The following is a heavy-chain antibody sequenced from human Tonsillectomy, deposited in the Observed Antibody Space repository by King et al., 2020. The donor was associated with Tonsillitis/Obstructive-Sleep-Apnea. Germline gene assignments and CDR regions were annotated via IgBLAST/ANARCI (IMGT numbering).Heavy chain of an antibody. J-gene: IGHJ3*01. Sequence: QVQLPQSGAEVKKPGASVKVSCKASGYTFTSYGISWVRQAPGQGLEWMGWISSYNVNTNYAQKLQDRVTMTTDTSTSTAYMEQRSLRSADTAVYYCARDPWETMVAFDVWGQGTMVTVSS. CDR2: ISSYNVNT. D-gene: IGHD1-14*01. V-gene: IGHV1-18*04. CDR1: GYTFTSYG. CDR3: ARDPWETMVAFDV.